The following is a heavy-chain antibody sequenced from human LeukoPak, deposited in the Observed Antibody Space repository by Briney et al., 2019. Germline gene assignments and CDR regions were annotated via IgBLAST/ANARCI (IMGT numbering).Heavy chain of an antibody. CDR2: IWPGDSDT. CDR1: GYSFSSYW. CDR3: ARRLRDSGGYFLYNFDY. J-gene: IGHJ4*02. D-gene: IGHD3-22*01. V-gene: IGHV5-51*01. Sequence: GESLKISYKGSGYSFSSYWSGWVRQMARKGLEWMGSIWPGDSDTRYSPSLQGQVIMSADKSISTAYLQWSSLKASDTAMYYCARRLRDSGGYFLYNFDYWGQGTLVTVSS.